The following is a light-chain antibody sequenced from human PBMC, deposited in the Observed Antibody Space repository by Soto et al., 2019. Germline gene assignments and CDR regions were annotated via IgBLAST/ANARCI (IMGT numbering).Light chain of an antibody. Sequence: QLVLTQSPSASASLGASVKLTCTLSSGHSSFAIAWHQQQPEKGPRYLMKINSGGSHTKGDGIPDRFSGSGSGAERYLTISSLQSEDEAEYYCQTWGTGIVFGGGTKLTVL. J-gene: IGLJ2*01. CDR3: QTWGTGIV. CDR1: SGHSSFA. CDR2: INSGGSH. V-gene: IGLV4-69*01.